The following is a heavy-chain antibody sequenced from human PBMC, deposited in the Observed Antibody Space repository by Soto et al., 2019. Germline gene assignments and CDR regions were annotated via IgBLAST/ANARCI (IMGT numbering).Heavy chain of an antibody. J-gene: IGHJ6*03. CDR2: INHSGST. V-gene: IGHV4-34*01. CDR1: GGSFSGYY. Sequence: PSETLSLTCAVYGGSFSGYYWSWIRQPPGKGLEWIGEINHSGSTNYNPSLKSRVTISVDTSKNQFSLKLSSVTAADTAVYYCARGLQGTPEAYYYYYMDVWGKGTTVTVSS. CDR3: ARGLQGTPEAYYYYYMDV. D-gene: IGHD1-1*01.